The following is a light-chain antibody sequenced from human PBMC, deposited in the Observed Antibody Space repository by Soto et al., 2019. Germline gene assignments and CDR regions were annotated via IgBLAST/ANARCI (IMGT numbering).Light chain of an antibody. V-gene: IGLV2-14*01. CDR1: SSDLGGLIY. Sequence: QSVLTQPASVSGSPGQSITISCTGTSSDLGGLIYVSWYQQHPGKAPKLMIYDVSHRPSGVSNRFSGSKSGYTASPTISGLQAEDEADYYCSSYTSSSTLYVFGTGTKVTVL. CDR3: SSYTSSSTLYV. CDR2: DVS. J-gene: IGLJ1*01.